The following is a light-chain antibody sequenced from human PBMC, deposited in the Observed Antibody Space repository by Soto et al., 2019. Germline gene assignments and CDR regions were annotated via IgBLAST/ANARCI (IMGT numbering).Light chain of an antibody. Sequence: EIVLTQSPDTLSLSPGERATLSCRASQSVSSCYLAWYQQKPGQAPRLLIYGASSRATGIPDRFSGSGSGTDFTLTINRLEPEDFAVYYCQQYGSSITFGQGTRLEIK. V-gene: IGKV3-20*01. CDR3: QQYGSSIT. CDR1: QSVSSCY. J-gene: IGKJ5*01. CDR2: GAS.